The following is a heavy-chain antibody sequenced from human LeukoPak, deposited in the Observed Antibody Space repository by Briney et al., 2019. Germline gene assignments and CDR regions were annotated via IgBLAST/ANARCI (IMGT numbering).Heavy chain of an antibody. CDR3: GRHEEEEVYSLDI. CDR1: GGSFSGYY. V-gene: IGHV4-34*01. Sequence: SETLSLTCAVYGGSFSGYYWSWIRQPPGKGLEWIGEINHSGSTNYNPSLKSRVTISVDASKNQFSLKLSSVTAADTAVYYCGRHEEEEVYSLDIWGQGTMVTVPS. J-gene: IGHJ3*02. D-gene: IGHD4-11*01. CDR2: INHSGST.